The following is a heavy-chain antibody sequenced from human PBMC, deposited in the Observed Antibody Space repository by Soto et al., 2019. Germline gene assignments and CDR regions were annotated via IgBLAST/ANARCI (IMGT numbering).Heavy chain of an antibody. Sequence: GGSLRLSCAASGFSFGTFAMGWVRQSPGTGLEWVSAIDGSGDTTYYADSVKGRFTISRDNSKATLYLHMDSLRVEDTAIYYCAKDGNSYGRPYHFHYWGQGTQVTVSS. V-gene: IGHV3-23*01. CDR2: IDGSGDTT. D-gene: IGHD5-18*01. J-gene: IGHJ4*02. CDR3: AKDGNSYGRPYHFHY. CDR1: GFSFGTFA.